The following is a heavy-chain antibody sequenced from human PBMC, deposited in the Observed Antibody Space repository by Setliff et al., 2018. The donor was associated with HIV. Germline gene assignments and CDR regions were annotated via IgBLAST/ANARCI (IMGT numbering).Heavy chain of an antibody. J-gene: IGHJ1*01. Sequence: PGGSLRLSCAASGFTFSNAWMSWVRQAPGKGLEWVGRIKSKTDGGTTDYAAPVKGRFTISRDDSKNTLYLQMNSLRAEDTAVYYCAKGSVRMHYYDSSGYFQHWGQGTPVTVSS. CDR2: IKSKTDGGTT. CDR1: GFTFSNAW. CDR3: AKGSVRMHYYDSSGYFQH. V-gene: IGHV3-15*01. D-gene: IGHD3-22*01.